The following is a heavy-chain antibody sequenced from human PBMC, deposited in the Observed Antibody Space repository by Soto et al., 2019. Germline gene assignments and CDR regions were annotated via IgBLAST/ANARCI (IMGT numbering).Heavy chain of an antibody. V-gene: IGHV4-34*01. Sequence: QLRQQRGGQGLLSLSEPCSLTCLFMGGSFIVFTWTGIRHLPGKGLEWIGEINHSGSTNYNPSLKSRVAISVDTSKNQFSLNLRSVTAADTAVYYCGPRGAVADPRGYWGQGTLVTVSS. D-gene: IGHD6-19*01. CDR1: GGSFIVFT. CDR3: GPRGAVADPRGY. J-gene: IGHJ4*02. CDR2: INHSGST.